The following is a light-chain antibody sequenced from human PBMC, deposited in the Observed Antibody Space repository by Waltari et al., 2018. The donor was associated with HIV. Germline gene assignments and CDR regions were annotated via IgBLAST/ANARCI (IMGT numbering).Light chain of an antibody. CDR1: SSDVGSYNL. Sequence: QSALTQPASVSGSPGQSITISCTGTSSDVGSYNLVSWYQQHPGKAPKLMIYKGSNRPSGVSNRFSGSKSGNTASLTISGLQAEDEADYYCCSYAGSSSPYVFGTGTKVTVL. CDR3: CSYAGSSSPYV. V-gene: IGLV2-23*01. J-gene: IGLJ1*01. CDR2: KGS.